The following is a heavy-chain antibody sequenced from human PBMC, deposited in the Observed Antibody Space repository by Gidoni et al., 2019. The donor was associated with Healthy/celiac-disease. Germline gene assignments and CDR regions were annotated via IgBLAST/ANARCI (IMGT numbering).Heavy chain of an antibody. CDR3: ARHKETWGCSGGSCYSSPFDY. CDR1: GGSISSSSYY. CDR2: IYYSGST. V-gene: IGHV4-39*01. Sequence: QLQLQESGPGLVKPSETLSLTCTVSGGSISSSSYYWGWIRQPPGKGLEWLGSIYYSGSTYYNPSLKSRVTISVDTSKNQFSLKLSSVTAADTAVYYCARHKETWGCSGGSCYSSPFDYWGQGTLVTVSS. D-gene: IGHD2-15*01. J-gene: IGHJ4*02.